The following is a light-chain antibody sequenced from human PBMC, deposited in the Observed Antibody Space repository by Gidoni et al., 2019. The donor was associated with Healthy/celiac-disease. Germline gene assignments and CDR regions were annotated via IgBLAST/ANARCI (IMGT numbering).Light chain of an antibody. V-gene: IGKV3-11*01. CDR3: QQRSNWPLIT. J-gene: IGKJ5*01. CDR1: QSVSSY. Sequence: EIVLTQSPATLSLSPGERATLSCRASQSVSSYLAWYQQKPGQAPSSSLTPSHPLASDPFSTGIPARFSGSGSGTDFTLTISSLEPEDFAVYYCQQRSNWPLITFGQGTRLEIK. CDR2: PLAS.